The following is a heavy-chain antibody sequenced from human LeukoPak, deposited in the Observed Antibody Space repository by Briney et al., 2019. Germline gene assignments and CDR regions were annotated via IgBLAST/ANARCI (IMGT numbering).Heavy chain of an antibody. V-gene: IGHV1-2*04. CDR2: INPNSGGT. D-gene: IGHD2-15*01. CDR1: GCTFTGYY. CDR3: ARFAVVVAAIDY. J-gene: IGHJ4*02. Sequence: ASVKVSCKASGCTFTGYYMHWVRQAPGQGLEWMGWINPNSGGTNYAQKFQGWVTMTRDTSISTAYMELSRLRSDDTAVYYCARFAVVVAAIDYWGQGTLVTVSS.